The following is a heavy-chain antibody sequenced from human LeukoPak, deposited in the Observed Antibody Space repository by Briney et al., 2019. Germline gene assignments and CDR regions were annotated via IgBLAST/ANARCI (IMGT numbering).Heavy chain of an antibody. Sequence: PSETLSLTCAVYGGSFSGYYWSWIRQPPGKGLEWIGSIYYSGSTYYNPSLKSRVTISVDTSKNQFSLKLSSVTAANTAVYYCARSRGWRHLDYWGQGTLVTVSS. J-gene: IGHJ4*02. CDR2: IYYSGST. CDR1: GGSFSGYY. V-gene: IGHV4-34*01. D-gene: IGHD6-19*01. CDR3: ARSRGWRHLDY.